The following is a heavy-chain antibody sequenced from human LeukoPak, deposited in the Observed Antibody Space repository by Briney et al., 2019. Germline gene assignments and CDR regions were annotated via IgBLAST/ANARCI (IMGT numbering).Heavy chain of an antibody. CDR1: GYIFTSYG. Sequence: GASVKVSCKASGYIFTSYGISWVRQAPGQGLEWMGWISAYNGNTNYAQKLQGRVTMTTDTSTTTAYMELRSLRSDDTAVYYCAREEDGYCGGDCYSPGAFDYWGQGTLVTVSS. J-gene: IGHJ4*02. D-gene: IGHD2-21*02. V-gene: IGHV1-18*01. CDR2: ISAYNGNT. CDR3: AREEDGYCGGDCYSPGAFDY.